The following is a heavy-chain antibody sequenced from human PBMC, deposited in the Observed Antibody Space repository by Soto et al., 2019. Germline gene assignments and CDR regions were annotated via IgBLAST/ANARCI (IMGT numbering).Heavy chain of an antibody. V-gene: IGHV3-53*01. D-gene: IGHD3-10*01. Sequence: EVQLVESGGGLIQPGGSLRLSCAASGFTVSSNYMSWVRQAPGKGLEWVSVIYSGGSTYYADSVKGRFTISRDNSKNTLYLQMNSLGAEDTAVYYCARTITMVRGVIAPAYYFDYLGQGTLVTASS. CDR3: ARTITMVRGVIAPAYYFDY. CDR1: GFTVSSNY. CDR2: IYSGGST. J-gene: IGHJ4*02.